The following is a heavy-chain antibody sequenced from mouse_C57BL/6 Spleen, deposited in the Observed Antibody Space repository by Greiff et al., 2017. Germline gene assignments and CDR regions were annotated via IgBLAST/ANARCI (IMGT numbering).Heavy chain of an antibody. J-gene: IGHJ4*01. V-gene: IGHV1-82*01. D-gene: IGHD2-3*01. Sequence: VQLQQSGPELVKPGASVKISCKASGYAFSSSWMNWVKQRPGKGLEWIGRIYPGDGDTNYNGKFKGKATLTADKSSSTAYMQLSSLTSEDSAVYFCARSSIYDGYYAMDYWGQGTSVTVSS. CDR1: GYAFSSSW. CDR2: IYPGDGDT. CDR3: ARSSIYDGYYAMDY.